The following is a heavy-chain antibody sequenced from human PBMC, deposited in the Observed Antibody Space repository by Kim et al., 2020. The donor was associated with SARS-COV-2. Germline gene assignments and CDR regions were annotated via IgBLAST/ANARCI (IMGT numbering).Heavy chain of an antibody. Sequence: GGSLRLSCAASGFTFSSYWMTWVRQAPGKGLDWVANIKQDGNQKYYVESVQGRFNISRDNAKNSLYLQMNSLRAEDTALYYCARDGDLYSSGKDAFDIWGQGTMVTVSS. CDR3: ARDGDLYSSGKDAFDI. CDR2: IKQDGNQK. V-gene: IGHV3-7*01. D-gene: IGHD6-19*01. J-gene: IGHJ3*02. CDR1: GFTFSSYW.